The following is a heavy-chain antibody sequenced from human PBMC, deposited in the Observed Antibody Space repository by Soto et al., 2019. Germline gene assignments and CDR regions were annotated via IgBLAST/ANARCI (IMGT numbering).Heavy chain of an antibody. V-gene: IGHV1-2*04. CDR1: GYTFTGYY. J-gene: IGHJ4*02. CDR2: INPNSGGT. CDR3: ATDPYYASSGHCQRSDH. D-gene: IGHD3-22*01. Sequence: ASVKVSCKASGYTFTGYYMHWVRQAPGQGLEWMGWINPNSGGTNYAQKFQGWVTMTRDTSISTAYMELSRLRSDDTALYYCATDPYYASSGHCQRSDHWGQRTLVTV.